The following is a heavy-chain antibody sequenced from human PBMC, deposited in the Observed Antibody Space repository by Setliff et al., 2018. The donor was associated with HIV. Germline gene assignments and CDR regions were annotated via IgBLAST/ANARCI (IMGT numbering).Heavy chain of an antibody. D-gene: IGHD5-18*01. CDR2: MYKGGKT. CDR1: GFSVTDTY. Sequence: GGSLRLSCEASGFSVTDTYMGWVRQAPGKGLEWVTVMYKGGKTYYADFVKGRFTIARDDSKNTVSLQMTNLGTGDTATYYCTALKGYSYGFYYYYYYYMDVWGKGTTVTVSS. V-gene: IGHV3-66*02. CDR3: TALKGYSYGFYYYYYYYMDV. J-gene: IGHJ6*03.